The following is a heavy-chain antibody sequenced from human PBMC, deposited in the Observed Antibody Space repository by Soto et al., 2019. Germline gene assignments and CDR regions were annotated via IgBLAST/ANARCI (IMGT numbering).Heavy chain of an antibody. CDR1: GYTFFSFW. CDR3: ARRYCSRADCYSDS. Sequence: PGDSLKISCHGSGYTFFSFWIVWVRQVPGKGLEWVGRIDPGDSSATYSPTFQGHVTISADRSTRSAYLQWRSLRASDTAIYFCARRYCSRADCYSDSWGQGSLVTVSS. J-gene: IGHJ4*02. V-gene: IGHV5-10-1*01. D-gene: IGHD2-2*01. CDR2: IDPGDSSA.